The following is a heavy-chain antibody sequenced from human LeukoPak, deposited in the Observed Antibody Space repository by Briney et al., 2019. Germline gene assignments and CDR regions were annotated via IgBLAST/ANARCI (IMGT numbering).Heavy chain of an antibody. J-gene: IGHJ6*03. V-gene: IGHV1-8*03. CDR1: GYTFTSYD. Sequence: ASVKVSCKASGYTFTSYDINWVRQATGQGLEWMGWMNPNSGNTGYAQKFQGRVTITRNTSISTAYMELSSLRSEDTAVYYCARVVVVKVGWYYYMDVWGKGTTVTVSS. CDR2: MNPNSGNT. CDR3: ARVVVVKVGWYYYMDV. D-gene: IGHD3-22*01.